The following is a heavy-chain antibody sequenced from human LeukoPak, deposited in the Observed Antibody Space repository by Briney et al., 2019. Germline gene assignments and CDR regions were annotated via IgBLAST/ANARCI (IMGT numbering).Heavy chain of an antibody. CDR3: ARHAEYSDSWTEYYFDY. D-gene: IGHD6-13*01. Sequence: GESLKISCKTSGFTFSNHWIGWVRQMPGKGLEWMGITHGGFSDTRYSPSFQGQVTMSADKSVSTAYLQWSSLKASDTAMYYCARHAEYSDSWTEYYFDYWGQGTLVTVSS. V-gene: IGHV5-51*01. J-gene: IGHJ4*02. CDR2: THGGFSDT. CDR1: GFTFSNHW.